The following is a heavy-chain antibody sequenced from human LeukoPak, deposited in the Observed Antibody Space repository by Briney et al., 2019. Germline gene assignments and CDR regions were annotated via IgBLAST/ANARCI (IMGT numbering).Heavy chain of an antibody. CDR2: INHSGST. J-gene: IGHJ4*02. CDR1: GGSFSGYY. Sequence: SETMSLTCAVYGGSFSGYYWSWIRQPPGKWLEWIGEINHSGSTNYNPSLKSRVTISVDTSKNQFSLKLSSVTAADTAVYYCASGSLYYFDYWGQGTLVTVSS. V-gene: IGHV4-34*01. CDR3: ASGSLYYFDY.